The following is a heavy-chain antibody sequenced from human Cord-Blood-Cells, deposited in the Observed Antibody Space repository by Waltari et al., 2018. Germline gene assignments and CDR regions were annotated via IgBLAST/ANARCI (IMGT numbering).Heavy chain of an antibody. D-gene: IGHD6-19*01. CDR2: ISGEGGST. CDR1: GCTFDDYA. Sequence: EVQLVESGGGVVQPGGSLRLSCAASGCTFDDYAMHWVRQAPGKGLEWVSCISGEGGSTYDADSVKGRFTISRDNSTNSLYLQMNSLRTEDTALYYCAKDPIAVADPSEGYWGQGTLVTVSS. V-gene: IGHV3-43*02. J-gene: IGHJ4*02. CDR3: AKDPIAVADPSEGY.